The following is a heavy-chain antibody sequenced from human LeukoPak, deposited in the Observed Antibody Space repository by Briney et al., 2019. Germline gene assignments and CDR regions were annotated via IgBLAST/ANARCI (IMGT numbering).Heavy chain of an antibody. CDR1: GFTFSSYG. CDR2: ISYDGSNK. D-gene: IGHD3-10*01. Sequence: GGSLRLSCAASGFTFSSYGMHWVRQAPGKGLEWVAVISYDGSNKYYADSVKGRFAISTDNSKNTLYLQMNSLRVEDTAVYFCAARKVRGVWFYLDYWGQGTLVTVSS. CDR3: AARKVRGVWFYLDY. J-gene: IGHJ4*02. V-gene: IGHV3-30*03.